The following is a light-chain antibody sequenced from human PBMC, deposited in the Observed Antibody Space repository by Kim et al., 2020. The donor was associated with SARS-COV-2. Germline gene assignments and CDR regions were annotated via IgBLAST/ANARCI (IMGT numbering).Light chain of an antibody. V-gene: IGKV1-5*03. CDR2: RAS. J-gene: IGKJ1*01. Sequence: DIQMTQSPSTLSASVGDRVTITCRASQSIGTWLAWYQQEPGKAPKLLIYRASWLQTGVSSRFSGSGSGTEFTLTISSLQPDDFATYYCQHYNTYSPWTFGQGTKVDIK. CDR1: QSIGTW. CDR3: QHYNTYSPWT.